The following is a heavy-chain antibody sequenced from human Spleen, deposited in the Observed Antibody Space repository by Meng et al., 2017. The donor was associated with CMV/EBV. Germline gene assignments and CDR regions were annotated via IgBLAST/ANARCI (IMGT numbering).Heavy chain of an antibody. CDR3: ARQVPIASNWFDP. Sequence: GSGGPIPSGKYYWTWISRRPGKGLEWIGYKYHNGNTYYNPSLKRRITISVDTSKNQFSLNLRSVTAADTAVYYCARQVPIASNWFDPWGQGSLVTVSS. V-gene: IGHV4-31*02. D-gene: IGHD2-21*01. CDR1: GGPIPSGKYY. CDR2: KYHNGNT. J-gene: IGHJ5*02.